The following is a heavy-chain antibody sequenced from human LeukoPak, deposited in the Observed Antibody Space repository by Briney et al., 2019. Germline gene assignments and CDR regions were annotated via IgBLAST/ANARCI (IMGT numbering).Heavy chain of an antibody. CDR3: AKRGMTTIKEGFDY. V-gene: IGHV3-48*01. J-gene: IGHJ4*02. Sequence: GGSLRLSCAASGFTFSSFNMNWVRQAPGKGLEWVSYISSSSSSMYYADSVKGRFTISRDNAKNSLYLQMNSLRAEDTAVYYCAKRGMTTIKEGFDYWGQGTLVTVSS. CDR2: ISSSSSSM. CDR1: GFTFSSFN. D-gene: IGHD5-24*01.